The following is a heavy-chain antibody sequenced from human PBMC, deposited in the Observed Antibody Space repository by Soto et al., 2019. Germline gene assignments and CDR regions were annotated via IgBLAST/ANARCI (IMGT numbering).Heavy chain of an antibody. J-gene: IGHJ4*02. CDR1: GYSFTSYD. Sequence: GASVKVSCKASGYSFTSYDINWVRQATGQGLEWMGWMNPNNGNTDYAQKFQGRVTMTRNSSTSTAYMELSGLRSEDTAVYYCARGRRSGGSCYLYWGQGSLVTVSS. V-gene: IGHV1-8*01. CDR2: MNPNNGNT. CDR3: ARGRRSGGSCYLY. D-gene: IGHD2-15*01.